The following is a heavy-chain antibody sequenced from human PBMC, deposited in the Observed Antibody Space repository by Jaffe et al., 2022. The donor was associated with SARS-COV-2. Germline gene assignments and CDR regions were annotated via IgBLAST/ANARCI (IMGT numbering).Heavy chain of an antibody. Sequence: QLQLQESGPGLVKPSETLSLTCTVSGGSISSSSYYWGWIRQPPGKGLEWIGSIYYSGSTYYNPSLKSRVTISVDTSKNQFSLKLSSVTAADTAVYYCASQDYDFWSGYIAADFDYWGQGTLVTVSS. CDR3: ASQDYDFWSGYIAADFDY. CDR2: IYYSGST. V-gene: IGHV4-39*01. D-gene: IGHD3-3*01. CDR1: GGSISSSSYY. J-gene: IGHJ4*02.